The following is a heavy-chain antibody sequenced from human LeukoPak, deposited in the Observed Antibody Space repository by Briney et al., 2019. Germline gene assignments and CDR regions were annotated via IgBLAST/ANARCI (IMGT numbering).Heavy chain of an antibody. CDR3: ARQGDCSSTSCSKSSFDY. D-gene: IGHD2-2*01. Sequence: SETLSLTCTVSGGSISSSSYYWGWLRQPPGKGLEWIGSIYYSGSTSYNLSLKSRVTISVDTSKNQFSLKLSCVTAADTAVYYCARQGDCSSTSCSKSSFDYWGQGTLVTVSS. J-gene: IGHJ4*02. V-gene: IGHV4-39*01. CDR1: GGSISSSSYY. CDR2: IYYSGST.